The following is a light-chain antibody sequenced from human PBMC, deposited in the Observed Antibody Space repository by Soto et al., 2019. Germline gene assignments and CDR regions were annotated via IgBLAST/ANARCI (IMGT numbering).Light chain of an antibody. CDR3: AAWDDSLNGHVV. J-gene: IGLJ2*01. CDR2: SNN. V-gene: IGLV1-40*01. Sequence: QSVLTQPPSVSGAPGQRVTISCTGSSSNIGAGHAVHWYQQLPGTAPKLLIHSNNNRPSGVPDRFSGSKSGTSASLAISGLQSEDEADYYCAAWDDSLNGHVVFGGGTKLTVL. CDR1: SSNIGAGHA.